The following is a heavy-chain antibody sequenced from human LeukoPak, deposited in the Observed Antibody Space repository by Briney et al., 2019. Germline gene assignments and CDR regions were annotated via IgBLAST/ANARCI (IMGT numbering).Heavy chain of an antibody. V-gene: IGHV4-34*01. CDR3: ARASSSSLFDY. D-gene: IGHD6-6*01. CDR1: GGSFSGYY. CDR2: INHSGST. J-gene: IGHJ4*02. Sequence: KTSETVSLTCAVYGGSFSGYYWSWIRQPPGKGLEWIGEINHSGSTNYNPSLKSRVTISVDTSKNQFSLKLSSVTAADTAVYYCARASSSSLFDYWGQGTLVTVSS.